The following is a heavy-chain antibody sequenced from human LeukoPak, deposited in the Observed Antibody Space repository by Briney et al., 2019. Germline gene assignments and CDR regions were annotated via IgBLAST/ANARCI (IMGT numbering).Heavy chain of an antibody. V-gene: IGHV3-30-3*01. J-gene: IGHJ6*02. CDR3: ASNSVVPRYYYYYGMDV. Sequence: PGGSLRLSCAASGFTFSSYAMHWVRQAPGKGLEWVAVISYDGSNKYYADSVKGRFTISRDNSKNTLYLQMNSLRAEDTAVYCCASNSVVPRYYYYYGMDVWGQGTTVTVSS. D-gene: IGHD4-23*01. CDR1: GFTFSSYA. CDR2: ISYDGSNK.